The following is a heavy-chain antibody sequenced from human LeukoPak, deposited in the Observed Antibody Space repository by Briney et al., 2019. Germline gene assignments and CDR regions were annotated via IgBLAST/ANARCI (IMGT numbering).Heavy chain of an antibody. CDR2: IYPGDSDT. CDR1: GYTFTSYG. CDR3: ARAHSSDNAFDI. Sequence: GASVKVSCKASGYTFTSYGISWVRQAPGQGLEWMGIIYPGDSDTRYSPSFQGQVTISADKSISTAYLQWSSLKASDTAMYYCARAHSSDNAFDIWGQGTMVTVSS. J-gene: IGHJ3*02. V-gene: IGHV5-51*01. D-gene: IGHD3-22*01.